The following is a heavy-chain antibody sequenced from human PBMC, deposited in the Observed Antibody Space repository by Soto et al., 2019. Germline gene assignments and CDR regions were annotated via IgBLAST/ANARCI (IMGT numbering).Heavy chain of an antibody. D-gene: IGHD2-2*01. CDR3: AREGCSSTSCYVGSYYGMDV. J-gene: IGHJ6*02. CDR1: GGTFSSYA. Sequence: QVQLVQSGAEVKKPGSSVKVSCKASGGTFSSYAISWVRQAPGQGLEWMGGIIPIFGTANYAQKFQGRVTITADESTSTDYMELSSLRSEDTAVYYCAREGCSSTSCYVGSYYGMDVWGQGTTVTVSS. CDR2: IIPIFGTA. V-gene: IGHV1-69*01.